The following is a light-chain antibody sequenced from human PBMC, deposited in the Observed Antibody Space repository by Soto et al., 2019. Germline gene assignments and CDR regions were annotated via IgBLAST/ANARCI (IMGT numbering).Light chain of an antibody. V-gene: IGKV3-20*01. Sequence: EIVLTQSPGTLSLSPGERVTLSCRASQSVSSSYVAWFQQKPGQAPRLLIYGATTRSTGIPDRCSGSGSVTDFTLTISRLEPEDFEVYYCQQYGSSPTFGQGTVVEIK. J-gene: IGKJ1*01. CDR1: QSVSSSY. CDR2: GAT. CDR3: QQYGSSPT.